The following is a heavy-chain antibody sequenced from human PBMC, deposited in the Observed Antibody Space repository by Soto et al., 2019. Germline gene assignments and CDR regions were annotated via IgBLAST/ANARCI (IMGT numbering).Heavy chain of an antibody. CDR2: IYYSGST. D-gene: IGHD3-22*01. CDR3: TGAYYDVSGYSLDP. Sequence: SETLSLTCTVSGGSISSSSYYWGWIRQPPGKGLEWIGYIYYSGSTNYNPSLKSRVTISVDTAKNQFSLRLSSVSAADTAVYYCTGAYYDVSGYSLDPWGQGTSVTVSS. V-gene: IGHV4-61*05. CDR1: GGSISSSSYY. J-gene: IGHJ5*02.